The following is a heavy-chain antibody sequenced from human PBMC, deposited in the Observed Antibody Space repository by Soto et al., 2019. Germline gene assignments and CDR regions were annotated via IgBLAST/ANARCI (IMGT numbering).Heavy chain of an antibody. D-gene: IGHD6-19*01. CDR1: GFTFSSYG. V-gene: IGHV3-30*18. J-gene: IGHJ4*02. CDR3: AKPIIAVAQGFDY. Sequence: QVQLVESGGGVVQPGRSLRLSCAASGFTFSSYGMHWVRQAPGKGLEWVAVISYDGSNKYYADSVKGRFTISRDNSKNTLYLQMNSLRAEDTAVYYCAKPIIAVAQGFDYCCQGTLVTVAS. CDR2: ISYDGSNK.